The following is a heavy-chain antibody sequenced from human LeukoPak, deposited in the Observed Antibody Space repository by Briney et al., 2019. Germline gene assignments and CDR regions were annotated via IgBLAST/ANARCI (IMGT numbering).Heavy chain of an antibody. CDR1: GYNFKNYG. CDR2: ICTYSGDT. CDR3: VRDHVGSGSYSLGERIY. V-gene: IGHV1-18*01. J-gene: IGHJ4*02. D-gene: IGHD1-26*01. Sequence: ASVKVSRKASGYNFKNYGISWVRQAPGQGLEWMGWICTYSGDTNYAQNVQGRVNMITDTSTSTAYMELSLLRSDDRAVYYCVRDHVGSGSYSLGERIYWGQGTLVTVSS.